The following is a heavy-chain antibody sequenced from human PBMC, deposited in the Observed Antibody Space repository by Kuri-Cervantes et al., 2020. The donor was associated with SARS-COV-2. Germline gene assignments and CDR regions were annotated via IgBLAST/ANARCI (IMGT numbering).Heavy chain of an antibody. CDR1: GGSFSGYY. J-gene: IGHJ4*02. V-gene: IGHV4-34*01. D-gene: IGHD6-19*01. CDR2: INHSGST. CDR3: ARDIAVASGYYFDY. Sequence: SEILSLTCAVYGGSFSGYYWSWIRQPPGKGLEWIGEINHSGSTNYNPSLKSRVTISVDTSKNQFSLKLSSVTAADTAVYYCARDIAVASGYYFDYWGQGTLVTVSS.